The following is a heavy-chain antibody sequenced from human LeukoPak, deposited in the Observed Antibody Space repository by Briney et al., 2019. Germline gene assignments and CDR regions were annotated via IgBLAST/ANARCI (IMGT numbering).Heavy chain of an antibody. CDR3: ARATRNGYDY. D-gene: IGHD5-24*01. CDR1: GFTFRIYG. CDR2: IAHDSITI. J-gene: IGHJ4*02. V-gene: IGHV3-48*04. Sequence: AGGSLRLSCAASGFTFRIYGMNWVRQAPGKGPEWVSYIAHDSITIYYKDSVKGRFTMSRDNARTSLYLQMTSLRAEDTAMYYCARATRNGYDYWGQGTLVTVSS.